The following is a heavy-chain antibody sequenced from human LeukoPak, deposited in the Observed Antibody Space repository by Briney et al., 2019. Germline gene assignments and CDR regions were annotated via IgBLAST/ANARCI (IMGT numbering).Heavy chain of an antibody. J-gene: IGHJ4*02. CDR3: ARIEDDSSGFANDY. V-gene: IGHV3-30*03. D-gene: IGHD3-22*01. CDR2: ISYDGSNK. CDR1: GFTFSSYG. Sequence: GRSLRLSCAASGFTFSSYGMHWVRQAPGKGLEWVAVISYDGSNKYYADSVKGRFTISRDNSKNTLYLQMNSLRAEDTAVYYCARIEDDSSGFANDYWGQGTLVTVSS.